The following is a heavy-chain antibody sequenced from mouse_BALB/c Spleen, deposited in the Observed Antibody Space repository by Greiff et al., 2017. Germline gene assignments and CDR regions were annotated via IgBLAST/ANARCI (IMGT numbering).Heavy chain of an antibody. Sequence: DVKLQESGPGLVKPSQSLSLTCSVTGYSITSGYYWNWIRQFPGNKLEWMGYISYDGSNNYNPSLKNRISITRDTSKNQFFLKLNSVTTEDTATYYCARDYYDYDAYWGQGTLVTVSA. D-gene: IGHD2-4*01. CDR3: ARDYYDYDAY. J-gene: IGHJ3*01. V-gene: IGHV3-6*02. CDR2: ISYDGSN. CDR1: GYSITSGYY.